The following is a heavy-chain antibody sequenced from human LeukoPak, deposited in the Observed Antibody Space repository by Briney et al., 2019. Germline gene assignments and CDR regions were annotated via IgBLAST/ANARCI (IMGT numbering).Heavy chain of an antibody. J-gene: IGHJ3*02. Sequence: TSETLSLTCAVYGGSFSGYYWSWIRKPPGKGLEWIGEINHSGSTNYNPSLKSRVTISGDTSKNQFSLKLSSVTAADTAVYYCARKNRVRGLDIWGQGTMVTASS. CDR3: ARKNRVRGLDI. V-gene: IGHV4-34*01. CDR2: INHSGST. CDR1: GGSFSGYY. D-gene: IGHD3-10*01.